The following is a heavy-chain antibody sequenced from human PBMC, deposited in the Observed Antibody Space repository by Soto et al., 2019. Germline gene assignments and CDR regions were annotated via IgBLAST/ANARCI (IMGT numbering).Heavy chain of an antibody. CDR1: GFSLTTTGVG. V-gene: IGHV2-5*01. Sequence: QIALQESGPTVVKPTQTLTLTCTFSGFSLTTTGVGVGWIRHAPGKALERLAMVYWNDERRYSPSLKSRLTITQDTSKNQVVLTMTYMDPVDTATYFCAHYDSSGYFSHFDSWGQRTLVTVSS. D-gene: IGHD3-22*01. CDR3: AHYDSSGYFSHFDS. CDR2: VYWNDER. J-gene: IGHJ4*02.